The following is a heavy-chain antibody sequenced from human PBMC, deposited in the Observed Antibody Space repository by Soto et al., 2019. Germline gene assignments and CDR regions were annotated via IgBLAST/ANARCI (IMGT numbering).Heavy chain of an antibody. CDR3: ARGTYDFWSGYYNPGNYYYGMDV. D-gene: IGHD3-3*01. CDR2: IYYSGST. J-gene: IGHJ6*02. CDR1: GGSISSYD. Sequence: SETLSLTCTVSGGSISSYDWSWIRQHPGKGLEWIGYIYYSGSTNYNPSLKSRVTISVDTSKNQFSLKLSSVTAADTAVYYCARGTYDFWSGYYNPGNYYYGMDVWGQGTTVTVSS. V-gene: IGHV4-59*01.